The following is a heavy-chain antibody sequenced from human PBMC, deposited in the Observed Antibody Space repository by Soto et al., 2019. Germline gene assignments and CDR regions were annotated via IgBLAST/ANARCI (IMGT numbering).Heavy chain of an antibody. CDR2: ISYDGSNK. CDR1: GFTFSSSG. Sequence: PGGSLRLSCAASGFTFSSSGMHWVRQAPGKGLEWVAVISYDGSNKYYADSVKGRFTISRDNSKNTLYLQMNSLRAEDTAVYYCAKEIRPVVPAAMQGFGGMDVWGQGTTVTVSS. V-gene: IGHV3-30*18. D-gene: IGHD2-2*01. CDR3: AKEIRPVVPAAMQGFGGMDV. J-gene: IGHJ6*02.